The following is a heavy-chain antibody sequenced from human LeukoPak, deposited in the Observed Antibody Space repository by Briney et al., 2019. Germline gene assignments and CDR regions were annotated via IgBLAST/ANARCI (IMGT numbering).Heavy chain of an antibody. Sequence: SGGSLRLSCAASGFTFSSYSMTWVRQAPGKGLEWVSYISSSSSTIYYADSVKGRFTISRDNAKNSLYLQMNSLRAEDTAVYYCLVGATGPFDYWGQGTLVTVSS. D-gene: IGHD1-26*01. CDR2: ISSSSSTI. CDR3: LVGATGPFDY. V-gene: IGHV3-48*01. J-gene: IGHJ4*02. CDR1: GFTFSSYS.